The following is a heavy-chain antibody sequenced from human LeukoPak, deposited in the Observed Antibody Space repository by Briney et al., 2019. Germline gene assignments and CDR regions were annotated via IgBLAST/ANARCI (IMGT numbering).Heavy chain of an antibody. V-gene: IGHV3-48*01. CDR2: IDTSSSTR. J-gene: IGHJ4*02. Sequence: PGGSLRLSCAASGFTFNIYSMNWVRQTPGKGLEWVSYIDTSSSTRYYADSVLGRFAISRDSAENSLYLQMNSLRAEDTAVYYCARGFQLNAYGDYPKLDYWGQGTLVTVSS. CDR1: GFTFNIYS. CDR3: ARGFQLNAYGDYPKLDY. D-gene: IGHD4-17*01.